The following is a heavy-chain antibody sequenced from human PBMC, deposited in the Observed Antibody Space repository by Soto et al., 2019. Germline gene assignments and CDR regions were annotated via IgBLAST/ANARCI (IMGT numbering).Heavy chain of an antibody. J-gene: IGHJ4*02. CDR3: VRGVGCWPDY. V-gene: IGHV4-34*01. CDR1: SGSISGYY. CDR2: INHSGTT. D-gene: IGHD1-26*01. Sequence: QVHLQQWGAGLLKPSETLSLTCAVYSGSISGYYWSWIRQPPGKGLEWIGEINHSGTTVYNPSLESRVTISVDTSKNQFSLKLSSVTAADTAVYYCVRGVGCWPDYWGQGTLVTVSS.